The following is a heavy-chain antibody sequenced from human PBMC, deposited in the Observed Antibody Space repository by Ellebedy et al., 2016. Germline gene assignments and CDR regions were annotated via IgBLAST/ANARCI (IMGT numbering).Heavy chain of an antibody. CDR2: INHSGST. Sequence: SETLSLTXTVSGGSISSYYWSWIRQPPGKGLEWIGEINHSGSTNYNPSLKSRVTISVDTSKNQFSLKLSSVTAADTAVYYCARVPTIFGVAIPWGYFDYWGQGTLVTVSS. V-gene: IGHV4-34*01. D-gene: IGHD3-3*01. J-gene: IGHJ4*02. CDR1: GGSISSYY. CDR3: ARVPTIFGVAIPWGYFDY.